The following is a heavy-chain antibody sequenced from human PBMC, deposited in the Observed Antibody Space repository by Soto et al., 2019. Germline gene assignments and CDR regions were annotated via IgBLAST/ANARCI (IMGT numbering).Heavy chain of an antibody. CDR2: IGGNTESGTT. V-gene: IGHV3-15*04. D-gene: IGHD6-13*01. J-gene: IGHJ5*02. Sequence: LVESGGGLIEPGGSLRLSCAASGFTFSKAFLSWVRQAPGKGLEWVGQIGGNTESGTTKYPAPLRGRFTISRDDSKIPRNLQMNSLKIEVTAVYYCIGSGGYSTSHHWFDPWGQGTSVIVSS. CDR3: IGSGGYSTSHHWFDP. CDR1: GFTFSKAF.